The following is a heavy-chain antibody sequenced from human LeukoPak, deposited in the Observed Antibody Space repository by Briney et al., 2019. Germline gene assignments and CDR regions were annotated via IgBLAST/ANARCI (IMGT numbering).Heavy chain of an antibody. V-gene: IGHV4-61*01. CDR2: IYYSGST. D-gene: IGHD1-26*01. CDR3: ARNSGSYPYYFDY. CDR1: GGSVTSGSYY. J-gene: IGHJ4*02. Sequence: SETLSLTCSVSGGSVTSGSYYWSWIRQPPGKGLEWIGSIYYSGSTNYNPSLKSRVTISVDTSKNQFSLKLSSVTAADTAVYYCARNSGSYPYYFDYWGQGTLVTVSS.